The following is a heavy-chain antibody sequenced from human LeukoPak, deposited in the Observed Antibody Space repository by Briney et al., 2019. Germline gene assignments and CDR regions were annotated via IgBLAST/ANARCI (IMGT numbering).Heavy chain of an antibody. CDR3: ARDKLDCTNGVCMSNWFDP. CDR1: GYTFTSYY. V-gene: IGHV1-46*01. CDR2: TNPSGGST. Sequence: ASVKVSCKASGYTFTSYYMHWVRQAPGQGLEWMGITNPSGGSTSYAQKFQGRVTMTRVTSTSTVYMELSSLRSEDTAVYYCARDKLDCTNGVCMSNWFDPWGQGTLVTVSS. J-gene: IGHJ5*02. D-gene: IGHD2-8*01.